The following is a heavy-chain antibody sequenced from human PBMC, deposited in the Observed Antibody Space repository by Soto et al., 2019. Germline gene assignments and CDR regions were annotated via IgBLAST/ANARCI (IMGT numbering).Heavy chain of an antibody. CDR2: IYHSGST. Sequence: PSETLSLTCAVSGGSISSSNWWSWVRQPPGEGLEWIGEIYHSGSTNYNPSLKSRVTISVDKSKNQFSLKLSSVTAADTAVYYCARTTLTKPYFDYWGQGTLVTVSS. J-gene: IGHJ4*02. CDR3: ARTTLTKPYFDY. V-gene: IGHV4-4*02. CDR1: GGSISSSNW. D-gene: IGHD4-17*01.